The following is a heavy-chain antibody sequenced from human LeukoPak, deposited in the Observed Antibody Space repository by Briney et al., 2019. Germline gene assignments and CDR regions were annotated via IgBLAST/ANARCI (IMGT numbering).Heavy chain of an antibody. D-gene: IGHD5-18*01. CDR3: AAGRPYSLLDY. J-gene: IGHJ4*02. Sequence: ASVKVSCTVSGSSVTELSLYWVRQAPGKGLEWMGGLDVIDSETFYAQKFQGKVTMTEGSSTDTAYMELRSLTSDDTALYYCAAGRPYSLLDYWGQGTLVTVSS. CDR1: GSSVTELS. CDR2: LDVIDSET. V-gene: IGHV1-24*01.